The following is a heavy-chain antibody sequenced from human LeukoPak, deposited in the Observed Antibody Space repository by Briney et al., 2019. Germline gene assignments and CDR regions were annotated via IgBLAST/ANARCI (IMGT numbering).Heavy chain of an antibody. CDR2: IYYSGST. CDR3: ARGRGWVVRGVIITGFDY. D-gene: IGHD3-10*01. J-gene: IGHJ4*02. CDR1: GGSISSYY. Sequence: SETLSLTCTVSGGSISSYYWSWIRQPPGKGLEWIGYIYYSGSTNYNPSLKSRLTISADTSKNQFSLKLSSVTAADTAVYYCARGRGWVVRGVIITGFDYWGQGTLVTVSS. V-gene: IGHV4-59*08.